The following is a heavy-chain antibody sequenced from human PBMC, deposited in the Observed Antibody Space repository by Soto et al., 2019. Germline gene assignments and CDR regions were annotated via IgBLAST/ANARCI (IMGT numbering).Heavy chain of an antibody. CDR2: IYPGDSDT. D-gene: IGHD3-22*01. CDR1: GYSFTSYW. Sequence: GESLKISCKGSGYSFTSYWIGWVRQMPGKGLEWMGIIYPGDSDTRYSPSFQGQVTISADKSISTAYLQWSSLKASDTAMYYCARHGAFYYDSSGYFGYWGQGTLVTVS. J-gene: IGHJ4*02. CDR3: ARHGAFYYDSSGYFGY. V-gene: IGHV5-51*01.